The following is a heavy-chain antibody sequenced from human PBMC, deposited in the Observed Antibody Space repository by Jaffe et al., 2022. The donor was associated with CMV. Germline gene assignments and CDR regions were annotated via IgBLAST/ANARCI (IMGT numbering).Heavy chain of an antibody. CDR1: GFTFSSYA. CDR2: ISGSGGST. Sequence: EVQLLESGGGLVQPGGSLRLSCAASGFTFSSYAMSWVRQAPGKGLEWVSAISGSGGSTYYADSVKGRFTISRDNSKNTLYLQMNSLRAEDTAVYYCAKLYYYDSSGYYVGRPAQPYYFDYWGQGTLVTVSS. CDR3: AKLYYYDSSGYYVGRPAQPYYFDY. D-gene: IGHD3-22*01. J-gene: IGHJ4*02. V-gene: IGHV3-23*01.